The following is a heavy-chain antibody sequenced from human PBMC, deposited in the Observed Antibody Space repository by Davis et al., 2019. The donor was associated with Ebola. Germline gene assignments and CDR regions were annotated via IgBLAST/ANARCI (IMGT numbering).Heavy chain of an antibody. Sequence: PGGSLRLSCAASGFTFSDYYMSWIRQAPGKGLEWVSYISSSGSTIYYADSVKGRFTISRDNAKNSLYLQMNSLRAGDTAVYYCAREYCSSTSCDGGMDVWGQGTTVTVSS. D-gene: IGHD2-2*01. J-gene: IGHJ6*02. CDR3: AREYCSSTSCDGGMDV. CDR1: GFTFSDYY. V-gene: IGHV3-11*04. CDR2: ISSSGSTI.